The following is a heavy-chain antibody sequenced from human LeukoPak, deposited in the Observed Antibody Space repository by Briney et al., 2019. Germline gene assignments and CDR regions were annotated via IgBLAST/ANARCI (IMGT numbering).Heavy chain of an antibody. V-gene: IGHV4-39*01. J-gene: IGHJ6*03. D-gene: IGHD5/OR15-5a*01. CDR1: GGSISSSSYY. CDR2: IYYSGST. Sequence: SETLSLTCTVSGGSISSSSYYWGWIRQPPGKGLEWIGSIYYSGSTYYNPSLMSRVTISVDTSKNQFSLKLSSVTAADTAVYYCARHVVSTMAPYYYMDVWGKGTTVTVSS. CDR3: ARHVVSTMAPYYYMDV.